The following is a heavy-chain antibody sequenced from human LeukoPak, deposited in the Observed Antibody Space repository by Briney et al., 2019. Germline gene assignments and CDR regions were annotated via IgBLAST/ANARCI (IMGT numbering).Heavy chain of an antibody. D-gene: IGHD3-10*01. J-gene: IGHJ4*02. CDR2: INSDGRIT. CDR3: VLHPPYGSGGYIDS. CDR1: GFTFSSYA. Sequence: GGSLRLSCAASGFTFSSYAMSWVRQAPGKGLVWVSRINSDGRITNYADSVKGRFTISRDNAKNTLFLQVNSLRVEDTAVYFCVLHPPYGSGGYIDSWGQGTLVTVSS. V-gene: IGHV3-74*01.